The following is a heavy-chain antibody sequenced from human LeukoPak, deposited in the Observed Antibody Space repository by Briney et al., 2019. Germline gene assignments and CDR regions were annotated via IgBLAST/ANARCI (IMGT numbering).Heavy chain of an antibody. CDR2: IYYSGSI. CDR1: GGSISGYY. CDR3: AGYATTVTTNDY. Sequence: KPSETLSLTCAVSGGSISGYYWSWVRQPPGKGLEWIGFIYYSGSIYDTPSLKSRVTISVDTSKTQFSLKLSSVSAADTAVYYCAGYATTVTTNDYWGQGTLVTVSS. V-gene: IGHV4-59*08. D-gene: IGHD4-17*01. J-gene: IGHJ4*02.